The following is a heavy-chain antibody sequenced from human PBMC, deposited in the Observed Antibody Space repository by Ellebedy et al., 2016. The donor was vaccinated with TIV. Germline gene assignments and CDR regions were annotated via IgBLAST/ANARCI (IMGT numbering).Heavy chain of an antibody. D-gene: IGHD4-23*01. CDR2: INPSGGGT. Sequence: AASVKVSCKASGYTFTSYYMHWVRQAPRRGLEWMGLINPSGGGTTYAQKFQGRVTMTRDTSTSTVYMDLSSLMSEDTAVYYCARDNQECTGGNCYPDFWGQGTLVTVSS. CDR1: GYTFTSYY. CDR3: ARDNQECTGGNCYPDF. V-gene: IGHV1-46*01. J-gene: IGHJ4*02.